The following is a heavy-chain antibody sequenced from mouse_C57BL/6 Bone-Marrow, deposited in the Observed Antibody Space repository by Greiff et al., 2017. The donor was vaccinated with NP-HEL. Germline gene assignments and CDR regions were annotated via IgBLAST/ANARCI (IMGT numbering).Heavy chain of an antibody. Sequence: EAQLQQSGPELVKPGASVKISCKASGYTFTDYYMNWVKQSHGKSLEWIGDINPNNGGTSYNQKFKGKATLTVDKSSSTAYMELRSLTSEDSAVYYCARGGYYYGSRDYWGQGTTLTVSS. J-gene: IGHJ2*01. CDR3: ARGGYYYGSRDY. D-gene: IGHD1-1*01. CDR1: GYTFTDYY. V-gene: IGHV1-26*01. CDR2: INPNNGGT.